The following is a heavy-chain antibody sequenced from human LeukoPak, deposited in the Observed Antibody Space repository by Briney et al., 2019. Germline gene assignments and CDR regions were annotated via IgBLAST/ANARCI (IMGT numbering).Heavy chain of an antibody. D-gene: IGHD2-8*02. CDR2: ISGSGGST. V-gene: IGHV3-23*01. CDR3: TADVPGGAYPFDS. J-gene: IGHJ4*02. Sequence: GGSLRLSCAASGFTFSSYAMSWVRQAPGKGLEWVSAISGSGGSTYYADSVKGRFTISRDNSKNTLYLQMNSLKTEDTAFYYCTADVPGGAYPFDSWGQGTLVTVSS. CDR1: GFTFSSYA.